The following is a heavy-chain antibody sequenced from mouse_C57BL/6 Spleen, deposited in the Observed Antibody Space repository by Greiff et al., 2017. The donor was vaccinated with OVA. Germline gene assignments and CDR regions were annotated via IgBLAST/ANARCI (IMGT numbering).Heavy chain of an antibody. CDR3: TERAWDY. CDR2: IDPETGGT. CDR1: GYTFTDYE. Sequence: QVQLQQSGAELVRPGASVTLSCKASGYTFTDYEMHWVKQRPVHGLEWIGAIDPETGGTAYNQKFKGKAILTADKSSSTAYMELRSLTSEDSAVYSGTERAWDYWGQGTTLTVAS. D-gene: IGHD3-1*01. V-gene: IGHV1-15*01. J-gene: IGHJ2*01.